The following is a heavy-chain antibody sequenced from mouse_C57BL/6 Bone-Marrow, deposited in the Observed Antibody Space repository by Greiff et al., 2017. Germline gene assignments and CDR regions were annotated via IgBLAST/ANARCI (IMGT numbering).Heavy chain of an antibody. J-gene: IGHJ2*01. CDR3: ASREVAPFDY. CDR2: ISSGGSYT. Sequence: VQLKESGGDLVKPGGSLKLSCAASGFTFSSYGMSWVRQTPDKRLEWVATISSGGSYTYYPDSVKGRFTISRDNAKNTLYLQMSSLKSEDTAMYYCASREVAPFDYWGQGTTLTVSS. V-gene: IGHV5-6*01. D-gene: IGHD1-1*02. CDR1: GFTFSSYG.